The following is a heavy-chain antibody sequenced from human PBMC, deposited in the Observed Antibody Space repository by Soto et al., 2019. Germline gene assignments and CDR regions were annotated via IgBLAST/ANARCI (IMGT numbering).Heavy chain of an antibody. CDR2: IYHSGST. J-gene: IGHJ4*02. CDR1: GGSISSYY. V-gene: IGHV4-59*08. CDR3: ARRYGTLFDY. Sequence: PSETLSLTCTVSGGSISSYYWSWIRQPPGKGLEWIGYIYHSGSTYYNPSLKSRVTISVDRSKNQFSLKLSSVTAADTAVYYCARRYGTLFDYWGQGTLVTVSS. D-gene: IGHD4-17*01.